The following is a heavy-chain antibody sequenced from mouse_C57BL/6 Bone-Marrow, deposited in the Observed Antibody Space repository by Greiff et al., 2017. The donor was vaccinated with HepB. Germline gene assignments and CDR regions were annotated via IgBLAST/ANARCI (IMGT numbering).Heavy chain of an antibody. CDR3: ARALIITAVVEDYFDY. CDR2: INPSNGST. Sequence: QVQLQQPGTELVKPGASVKLSCKASGYTFTSYWMHWVRQTPGQGLEWIGNINPSNGSTNYNEKFKSKATLTVDKSSSTAYMQLSSLTSEDSAVYYCARALIITAVVEDYFDYWGQGTTLTVSS. CDR1: GYTFTSYW. D-gene: IGHD1-1*01. V-gene: IGHV1-53*01. J-gene: IGHJ2*01.